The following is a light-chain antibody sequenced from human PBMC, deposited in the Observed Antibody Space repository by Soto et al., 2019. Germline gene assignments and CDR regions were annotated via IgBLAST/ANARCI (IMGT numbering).Light chain of an antibody. CDR1: QNVNSRY. V-gene: IGKV3-20*01. CDR2: GAS. CDR3: QQYGSSPIT. J-gene: IGKJ5*01. Sequence: EIVLTQSPGTLSLSPGERDALSCRASQNVNSRYLAWYQQKPGQAPRLLIYGASSRATGIPDRFSGSGSGTDFTLTVSRLEPEDFAVYFCQQYGSSPITFGQGTRLEIK.